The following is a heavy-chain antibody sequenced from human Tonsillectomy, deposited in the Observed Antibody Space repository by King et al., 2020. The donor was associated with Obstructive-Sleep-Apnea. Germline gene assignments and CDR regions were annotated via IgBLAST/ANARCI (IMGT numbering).Heavy chain of an antibody. D-gene: IGHD6-13*01. CDR3: ASDRSSSWYMVGYFDY. V-gene: IGHV3-74*01. CDR1: GFTFSRYW. Sequence: VQLVESGGGLVQPGGSLRLSCAASGFTFSRYWMHWVRQAPGKGLVWVSRINSDGSSTSYADSVKGRFTISRDNAKNTLYLQMNSLRAEDTAVYYCASDRSSSWYMVGYFDYWGQGTLVSVSS. J-gene: IGHJ4*02. CDR2: INSDGSST.